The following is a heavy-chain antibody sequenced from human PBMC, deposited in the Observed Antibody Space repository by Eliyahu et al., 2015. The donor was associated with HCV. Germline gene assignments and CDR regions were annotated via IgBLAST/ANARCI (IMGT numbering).Heavy chain of an antibody. Sequence: EVQLVESGGGLVQPGTSLXLSCAASGFXFDCHAMHWVRQAPGKGLEWVSSIRWDGYNTDYADSVKGRFTISRDNGKNSLYLQMNSLRAEDTAFYFCAKDKGGGYGGYDYFENWGQGTLVTVSS. CDR1: GFXFDCHA. V-gene: IGHV3-9*01. J-gene: IGHJ4*02. CDR2: IRWDGYNT. D-gene: IGHD5-12*01. CDR3: AKDKGGGYGGYDYFEN.